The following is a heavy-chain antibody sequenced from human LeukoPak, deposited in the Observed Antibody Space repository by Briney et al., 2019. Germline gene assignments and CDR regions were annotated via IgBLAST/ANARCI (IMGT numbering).Heavy chain of an antibody. CDR2: INHSGST. Sequence: SETLSLTCAVYGGSFSGYYWSWIRQPPGKGLEWIGEINHSGSTNYDPSLKSRVTISVDTSKNQFSLKLSSVTAADTAVYYCARGRRSSWYHDYWGQGTLVTVSS. CDR3: ARGRRSSWYHDY. D-gene: IGHD6-13*01. V-gene: IGHV4-34*01. J-gene: IGHJ4*02. CDR1: GGSFSGYY.